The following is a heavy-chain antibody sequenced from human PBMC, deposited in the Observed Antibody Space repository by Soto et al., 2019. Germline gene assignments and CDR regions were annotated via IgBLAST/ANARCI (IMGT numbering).Heavy chain of an antibody. J-gene: IGHJ4*02. CDR3: ARDPAATFHRHYFEY. V-gene: IGHV4-31*03. CDR2: IYHSGGV. Sequence: SKTLSLTCSLSVVSVISGGHYCNWIRQFPWKGLEWFGYIYHSGGVYYNPSLKSRASMSVDTSKNECSLRLASVTAADTAVYFCARDPAATFHRHYFEYWGQGAPVNVSS. CDR1: VVSVISGGHY.